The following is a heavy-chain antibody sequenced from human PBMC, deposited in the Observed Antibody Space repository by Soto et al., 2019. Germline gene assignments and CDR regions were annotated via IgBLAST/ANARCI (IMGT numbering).Heavy chain of an antibody. CDR2: ISWNSGSI. V-gene: IGHV3-9*01. J-gene: IGHJ6*03. Sequence: PGGSLRLSCAASVFTFDDYAMHWVRQAPGKGLEWVSGISWNSGSIGYADSVKGRFTISRDNAKNSLYLQMNSLRAEDTALYYCAKGGVSRYCSSTSCPQLSYYYYYYYMDVWGKGTTVTVSS. D-gene: IGHD2-2*01. CDR1: VFTFDDYA. CDR3: AKGGVSRYCSSTSCPQLSYYYYYYYMDV.